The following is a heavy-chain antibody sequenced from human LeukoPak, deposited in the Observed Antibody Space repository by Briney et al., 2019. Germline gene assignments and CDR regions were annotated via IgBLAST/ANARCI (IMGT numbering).Heavy chain of an antibody. Sequence: GGSLRLSCATSELTFNNAWMSWVRQAPGKGLEWVSSISSSSSYIYYADSVKGRFTISRDNAKNSLYLQMDSLRAEDTAVYYCARGIRYFDREYWGQGTLVTVSS. CDR2: ISSSSSYI. J-gene: IGHJ4*02. CDR3: ARGIRYFDREY. V-gene: IGHV3-21*01. CDR1: ELTFNNAW. D-gene: IGHD3-9*01.